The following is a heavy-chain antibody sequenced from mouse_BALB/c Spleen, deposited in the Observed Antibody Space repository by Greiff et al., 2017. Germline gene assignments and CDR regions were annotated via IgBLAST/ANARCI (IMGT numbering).Heavy chain of an antibody. D-gene: IGHD1-1*01. J-gene: IGHJ3*01. CDR2: INPSTGYT. CDR3: ARFTTVVVRRAY. V-gene: IGHV1-7*01. CDR1: GYTFTSYW. Sequence: VQLQQSGAELAKPGSSVKMSCKASGYTFTSYWMHWVKQRPGQGLEWIGYINPSTGYTEYNQKFKDKATLTADKSSSTAYMQLSILTSEDSAVYYCARFTTVVVRRAYWGQGTLVTVSA.